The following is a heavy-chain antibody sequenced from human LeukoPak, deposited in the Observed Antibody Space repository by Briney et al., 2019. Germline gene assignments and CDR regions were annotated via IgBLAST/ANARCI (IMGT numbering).Heavy chain of an antibody. CDR3: ARGYDSSGYSPPPWFDP. J-gene: IGHJ5*02. V-gene: IGHV3-66*01. CDR2: IYSGVST. Sequence: GGSLRLSCAAPGFTVSSNYMSWVRQAPGKGLEWVSVIYSGVSTYYADSVKGRFTISRDNSKNTLYLQMNSLRAEDTAVYYCARGYDSSGYSPPPWFDPWGQGTLVTVSS. CDR1: GFTVSSNY. D-gene: IGHD3-22*01.